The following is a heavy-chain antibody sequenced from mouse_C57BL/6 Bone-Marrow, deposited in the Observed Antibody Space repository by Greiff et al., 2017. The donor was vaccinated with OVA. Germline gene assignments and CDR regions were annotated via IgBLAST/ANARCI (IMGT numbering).Heavy chain of an antibody. D-gene: IGHD2-3*01. CDR1: GYSFTGYF. V-gene: IGHV1-20*01. J-gene: IGHJ4*01. CDR2: INPYNGDT. CDR3: ATAGYSEYNYVMDY. Sequence: VQLQQSGPELVKPGDSVKISCKASGYSFTGYFMNWVMQSHGKSLEWIGRINPYNGDTFYNQKFKGKATLTVDKSSSTAHMELRSLPSEDSAVYHFATAGYSEYNYVMDYWGQGTSVTVSS.